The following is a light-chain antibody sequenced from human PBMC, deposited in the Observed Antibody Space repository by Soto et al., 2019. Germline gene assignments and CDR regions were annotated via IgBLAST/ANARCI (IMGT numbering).Light chain of an antibody. V-gene: IGKV2-28*01. Sequence: DIVMTQSPLSLPVTPGEPASISCRSSQSLLHSNGYNYLDWYLQKPGQSPQLLIYLGSNRASGVPDRFSGSGSVTDYTLKISRVEADDVGVYYFMQALQTSPWTFGQGTKVEIK. CDR2: LGS. CDR1: QSLLHSNGYNY. J-gene: IGKJ1*01. CDR3: MQALQTSPWT.